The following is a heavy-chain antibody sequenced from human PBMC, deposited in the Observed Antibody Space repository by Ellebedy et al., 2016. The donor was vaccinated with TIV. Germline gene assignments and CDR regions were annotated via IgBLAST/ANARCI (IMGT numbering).Heavy chain of an antibody. D-gene: IGHD2-8*01. CDR2: LYYSGSA. V-gene: IGHV4-39*02. J-gene: IGHJ6*02. Sequence: LYYSGSAYYNPSLKSRVTIAVDRSNNQLSLHLNSVTPEDTAVYYCARDPPWCYSCADVWGQGTTVTVSS. CDR3: ARDPPWCYSCADV.